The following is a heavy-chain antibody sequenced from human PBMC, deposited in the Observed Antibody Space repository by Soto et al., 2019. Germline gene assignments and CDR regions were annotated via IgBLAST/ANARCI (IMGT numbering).Heavy chain of an antibody. V-gene: IGHV3-30*18. CDR3: AKDSVEGGDIVVMVYASNWFDP. Sequence: GGSLRLSCAASGFNFRRYGMHWVRQAPGKGLEWVAVISYDGSNKYYADPVKGRFTISRDDSKNTLNLQMNSLRSEDTAMYYCAKDSVEGGDIVVMVYASNWFDPWGQGTLVTVSS. D-gene: IGHD2-8*01. CDR1: GFNFRRYG. CDR2: ISYDGSNK. J-gene: IGHJ5*02.